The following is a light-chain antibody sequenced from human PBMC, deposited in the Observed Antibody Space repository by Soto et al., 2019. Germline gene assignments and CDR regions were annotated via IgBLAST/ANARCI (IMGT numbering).Light chain of an antibody. J-gene: IGKJ1*01. CDR3: QQYDSYSWT. Sequence: DIRMTQSPSTLSASVGDRVTITCRASQSISSRLAWYQQKPGKVPKLLIYKASSLESGVPSRFSGSGSGTEFPLTISSLQPDDFSTYDCQQYDSYSWTFGQGTKVEI. CDR1: QSISSR. CDR2: KAS. V-gene: IGKV1-5*03.